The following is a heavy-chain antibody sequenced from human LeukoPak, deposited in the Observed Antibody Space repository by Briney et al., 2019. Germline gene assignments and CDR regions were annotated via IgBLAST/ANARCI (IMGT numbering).Heavy chain of an antibody. CDR1: GFTFSSYG. CDR2: ISYDGSNK. V-gene: IGHV3-30*18. J-gene: IGHJ4*02. D-gene: IGHD6-13*01. Sequence: GRSLRLSCAASGFTFSSYGMHWVRQAPGKGLEWVAVISYDGSNKYYADSVKGRFTISRDNSKSTLYLQMNSLRAEDTAAYYCAKDPGYSSSWYYFDYWGQGTLVTVSS. CDR3: AKDPGYSSSWYYFDY.